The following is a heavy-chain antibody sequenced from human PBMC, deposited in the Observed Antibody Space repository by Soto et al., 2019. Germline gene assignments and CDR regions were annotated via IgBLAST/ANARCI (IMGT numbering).Heavy chain of an antibody. D-gene: IGHD3-22*01. Sequence: QVQLVQSGAEVKKPGSSVKVSCKASGDTFSSYAINWVRQAPGQGLEWMGGIIPMFGTANYAQKFKGRVTITAGESTSTVYVELSSLRSEGTAVYYCARVGPAHYYDSSGYYSPLDYWGQGTLVTVSS. CDR3: ARVGPAHYYDSSGYYSPLDY. V-gene: IGHV1-69*01. J-gene: IGHJ4*02. CDR2: IIPMFGTA. CDR1: GDTFSSYA.